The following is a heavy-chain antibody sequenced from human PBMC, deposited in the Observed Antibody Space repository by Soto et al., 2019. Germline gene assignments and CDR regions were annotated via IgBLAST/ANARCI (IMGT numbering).Heavy chain of an antibody. CDR3: VRGSYCSNGVPHNVGFFAP. Sequence: GGSLRLSCTASGFTLSTFAMHWVRQAPRPGLEGVAMIWSDGNDKYYADSVKGRFTISSDTSKNTLSLQMNRLSAEDTAVYYCVRGSYCSNGVPHNVGFFAPWGQGTLVTVSS. J-gene: IGHJ5*02. CDR1: GFTLSTFA. V-gene: IGHV3-33*01. D-gene: IGHD2-8*01. CDR2: IWSDGNDK.